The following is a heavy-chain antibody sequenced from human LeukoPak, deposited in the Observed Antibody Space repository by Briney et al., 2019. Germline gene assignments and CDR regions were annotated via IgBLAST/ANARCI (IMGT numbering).Heavy chain of an antibody. D-gene: IGHD3-3*01. Sequence: GASVQVSCKASGYTFTGYYMHWVRQATGQGLEWMGWINPNSGGTNYAQKFQGRVTMTRDTSISTAYMELSRLRSDDTAVYYCAREWSGGYYDFDYWGQGTLVTVSS. CDR1: GYTFTGYY. CDR3: AREWSGGYYDFDY. V-gene: IGHV1-2*02. CDR2: INPNSGGT. J-gene: IGHJ4*02.